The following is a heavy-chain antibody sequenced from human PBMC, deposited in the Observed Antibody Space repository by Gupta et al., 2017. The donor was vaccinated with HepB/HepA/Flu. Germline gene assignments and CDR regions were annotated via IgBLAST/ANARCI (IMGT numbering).Heavy chain of an antibody. CDR2: IYGDSRT. V-gene: IGHV3-9*01. CDR3: TKDIQPGGTDV. CDR1: QLIKDYA. J-gene: IGHJ6*02. D-gene: IGHD5-18*01. Sequence: EVQLVESGGDLVQPGGSLRLSCAASQLIKDYAMHWVRQIPGKGLEWVSGIYGDSRTGYADSVRGRFTISRDNAKNSLFLQINSLRAEDTALYYCTKDIQPGGTDVWGQGTTVIVSS.